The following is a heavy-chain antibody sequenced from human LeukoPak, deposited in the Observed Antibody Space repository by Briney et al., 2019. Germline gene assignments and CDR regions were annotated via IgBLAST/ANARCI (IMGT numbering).Heavy chain of an antibody. CDR3: ARDGPPAGLYFDN. D-gene: IGHD2-2*01. CDR2: INRGGSRR. J-gene: IGHJ4*02. CDR1: GFTFNTFW. V-gene: IGHV3-7*01. Sequence: PGGSLILSCAASGFTFNTFWMNWVRQAPGKGLERVASINRGGSRRNYVDSVKGRFTISRDNAKNSLYLQMYSLKAEDTAVYYCARDGPPAGLYFDNWGQGTLVTVSS.